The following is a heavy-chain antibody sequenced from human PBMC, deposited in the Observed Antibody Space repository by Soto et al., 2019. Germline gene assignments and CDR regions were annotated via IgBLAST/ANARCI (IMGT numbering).Heavy chain of an antibody. D-gene: IGHD3-22*01. CDR1: GFTFSSYW. Sequence: GGSLRLSCAASGFTFSSYWMHWVRQAPGKGLVWVSLIICDGSSTSYADSVKGRFTISRDNAKNTLYLQMNSLRAEDTVLYYCAKPPNYYDSSGYYDYWGQGTLVTVSS. J-gene: IGHJ4*02. V-gene: IGHV3-74*01. CDR3: AKPPNYYDSSGYYDY. CDR2: IICDGSST.